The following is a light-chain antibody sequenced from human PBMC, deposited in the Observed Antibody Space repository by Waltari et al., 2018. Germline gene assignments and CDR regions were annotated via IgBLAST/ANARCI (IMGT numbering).Light chain of an antibody. Sequence: QSVLTQPPSVSGTPGQRVTISCSGSSSHIGSNTVNWYQQLPGTAPKLLIYSNHPRPSGVPDRISGSRSGTSASLAVSGLQSEDEADYYCAVWDGSLNAYVFGAGTKVTVL. J-gene: IGLJ1*01. CDR3: AVWDGSLNAYV. CDR1: SSHIGSNT. CDR2: SNH. V-gene: IGLV1-44*01.